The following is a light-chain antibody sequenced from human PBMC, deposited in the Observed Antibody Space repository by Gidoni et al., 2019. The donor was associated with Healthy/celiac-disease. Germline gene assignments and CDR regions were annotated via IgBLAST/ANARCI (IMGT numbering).Light chain of an antibody. CDR1: QSVSSSY. V-gene: IGKV3-20*01. CDR3: QQTGT. J-gene: IGKJ5*01. CDR2: GAS. Sequence: EIVLTQSPGTLPLSPGERATLSCRASQSVSSSYLAWYQQKPGQAPRLLIYGASSRATGIPDRFSGSGSGTDFTLTISRLEPEDFAVYYCQQTGTFGQGTRLEIK.